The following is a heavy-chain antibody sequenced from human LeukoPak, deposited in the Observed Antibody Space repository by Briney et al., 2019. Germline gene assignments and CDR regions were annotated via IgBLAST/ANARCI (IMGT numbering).Heavy chain of an antibody. CDR3: ARDGLPGYSGYDYNWFDP. CDR2: IYTSGST. CDR1: GGSLSSYY. Sequence: SETLSLTCTVSGGSLSSYYWSWIRQPAGKGLEWIGRIYTSGSTNYNPSLKSRVTMSVDTSKNQFSLKLSSVTAADTAVYYCARDGLPGYSGYDYNWFDPWGQGTLVTVSS. J-gene: IGHJ5*02. D-gene: IGHD5-12*01. V-gene: IGHV4-4*07.